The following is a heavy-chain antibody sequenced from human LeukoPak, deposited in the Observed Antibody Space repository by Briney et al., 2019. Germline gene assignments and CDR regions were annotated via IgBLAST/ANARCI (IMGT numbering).Heavy chain of an antibody. D-gene: IGHD2-15*01. V-gene: IGHV5-51*01. CDR3: ARQGGIGYCSGGSCYFEN. CDR2: IYPGDSDT. CDR1: GYSFTSYW. J-gene: IGHJ1*01. Sequence: GESLKISCKGSGYSFTSYWIGWVCQMPGKGLEWMGIIYPGDSDTRYSPSFQGQVTISADKSISTAYLQWSSLKASDTAMYYCARQGGIGYCSGGSCYFENWGQGTLVTVSS.